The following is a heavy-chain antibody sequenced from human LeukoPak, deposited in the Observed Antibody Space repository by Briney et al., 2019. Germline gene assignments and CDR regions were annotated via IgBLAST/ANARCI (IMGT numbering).Heavy chain of an antibody. J-gene: IGHJ3*02. CDR1: GFTFSDYE. D-gene: IGHD3-9*01. Sequence: PGGSLRLSCAASGFTFSDYEINWVRQAPGKGLEWVSVIYSGGSTYYADSVKGRFTISRDNSKNTLYLQMNSLRAEDTAVYYCARDAHDYDILTGYYNRFDIWGQGTMVTVSS. CDR3: ARDAHDYDILTGYYNRFDI. V-gene: IGHV3-66*01. CDR2: IYSGGST.